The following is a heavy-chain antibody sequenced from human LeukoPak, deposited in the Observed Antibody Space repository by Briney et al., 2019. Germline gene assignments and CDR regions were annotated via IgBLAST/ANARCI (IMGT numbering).Heavy chain of an antibody. CDR2: INPNSGGT. Sequence: ASVKVSCKASGYTFTGYYMHWVRQAPGQGLEWMGWINPNSGGTNYAQKFQGRVTMTRDTSISTAYMDMSRLRSGDTAVYYCARAVFRPAAVDYWGQGTLVTVSS. J-gene: IGHJ4*02. V-gene: IGHV1-2*02. CDR1: GYTFTGYY. CDR3: ARAVFRPAAVDY. D-gene: IGHD2-2*01.